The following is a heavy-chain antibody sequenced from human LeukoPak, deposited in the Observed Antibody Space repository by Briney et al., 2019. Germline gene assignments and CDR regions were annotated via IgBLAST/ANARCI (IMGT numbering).Heavy chain of an antibody. D-gene: IGHD4-23*01. CDR2: IYHSGST. CDR3: ASGRIVVTGAFDI. V-gene: IGHV4-30-2*01. CDR1: GGSISSGGYS. J-gene: IGHJ3*02. Sequence: SETLSLTCTVSGGSISSGGYSWSWIRQPPGKGLEWIGYIYHSGSTYYNPSLKSRVTIPVDRSKNQFSLKLSSVTAADTAVYYCASGRIVVTGAFDIWGQGTMVTVSS.